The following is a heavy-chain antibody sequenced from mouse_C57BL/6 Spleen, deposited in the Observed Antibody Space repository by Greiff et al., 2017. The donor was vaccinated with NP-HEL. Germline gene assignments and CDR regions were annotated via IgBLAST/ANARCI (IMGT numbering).Heavy chain of an antibody. D-gene: IGHD2-4*01. CDR2: IYPGSGST. CDR1: GYTFTSYW. Sequence: QVQLQQPGAELVKPGASVKMSCKASGYTFTSYWITWVKQRPGQGLAWIGDIYPGSGSTNYNEKFKSKATLTVDTSSSTAYMQLSSLTSEDSAVYYCARNDYDEGYAMDYWGQGTSVTVSS. V-gene: IGHV1-55*01. CDR3: ARNDYDEGYAMDY. J-gene: IGHJ4*01.